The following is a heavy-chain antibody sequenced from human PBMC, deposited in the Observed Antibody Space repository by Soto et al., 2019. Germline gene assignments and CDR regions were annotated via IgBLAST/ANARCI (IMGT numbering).Heavy chain of an antibody. J-gene: IGHJ3*02. V-gene: IGHV1-2*04. CDR3: AREGDYGDYPRLNAFDI. CDR1: GYTFTGYY. D-gene: IGHD4-17*01. Sequence: SVKVACKASGYTFTGYYMHWVLQAPGQGLEWMGWINPNSGGTNYAQKFQGWVTMTRDTSISTAYMELSRLRSDDTAVYYCAREGDYGDYPRLNAFDIWGQGTMVTVSS. CDR2: INPNSGGT.